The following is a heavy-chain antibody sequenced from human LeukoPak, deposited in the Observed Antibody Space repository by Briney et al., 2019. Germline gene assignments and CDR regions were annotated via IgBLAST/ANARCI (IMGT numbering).Heavy chain of an antibody. V-gene: IGHV3-48*03. J-gene: IGHJ3*02. Sequence: GGSLRLSCAASGFTFSSYEMNGVRQAPGKGREGGSYISSRGSTIYYADSVKGRFTISRDNAKNSLYLQMNSLRAEDTAVYYCARGPRAFDIWGQGTMVTVSS. CDR1: GFTFSSYE. CDR3: ARGPRAFDI. CDR2: ISSRGSTI.